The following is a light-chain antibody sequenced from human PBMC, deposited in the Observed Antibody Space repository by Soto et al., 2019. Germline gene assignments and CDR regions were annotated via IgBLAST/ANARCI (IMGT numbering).Light chain of an antibody. J-gene: IGKJ1*01. CDR1: QSVSSSS. CDR2: DAS. V-gene: IGKV3-20*01. CDR3: QQYGGSPRT. Sequence: EIVLTQSPGTLSLSPGERATLSCRASQSVSSSSLAWYQQKRGQAPRLLIHDASSRATGIPDRFSGSGSGTDVPLTISRLEPEDFAVYYCQQYGGSPRTFGQGTKVEVK.